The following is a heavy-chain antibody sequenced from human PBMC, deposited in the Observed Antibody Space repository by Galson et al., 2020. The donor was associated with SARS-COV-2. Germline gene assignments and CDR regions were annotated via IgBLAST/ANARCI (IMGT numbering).Heavy chain of an antibody. V-gene: IGHV4-4*07. CDR2: IYTSGST. J-gene: IGHJ4*02. Sequence: SETLSLTCTVSGGSISSYSWSWIRQPAGKGLEWIGRIYTSGSTYYKPSLKSRVIMSLDTSRNQFSLKLSSVTAADTAVYYCARGGGQNNFDYWGQGALVTVSS. D-gene: IGHD3-10*01. CDR1: GGSISSYS. CDR3: ARGGGQNNFDY.